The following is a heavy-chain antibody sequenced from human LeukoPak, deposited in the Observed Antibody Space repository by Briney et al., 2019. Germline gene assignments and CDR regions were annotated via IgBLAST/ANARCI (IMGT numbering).Heavy chain of an antibody. D-gene: IGHD4-17*01. J-gene: IGHJ5*02. Sequence: ASVKVSCKASGYTFTTHGITWVRQAPGQGLEWVGWIGPYNGATSYARHLQGRVTLTADTSTSTAYMDLTSLESGDTAVYYCASTVTTEYWFDPWGQGTLVTVSS. CDR2: IGPYNGAT. CDR3: ASTVTTEYWFDP. CDR1: GYTFTTHG. V-gene: IGHV1-18*01.